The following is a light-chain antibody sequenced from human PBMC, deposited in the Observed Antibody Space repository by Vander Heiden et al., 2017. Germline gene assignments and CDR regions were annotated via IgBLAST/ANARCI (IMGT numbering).Light chain of an antibody. J-gene: IGLJ3*02. CDR1: SSNIGSNY. CDR3: AAWEDSLSGPV. CDR2: SNK. V-gene: IGLV1-47*02. Sequence: QSVLTQPPSASGTPGQRVTISCSGSSSNIGSNYVYWYQQLPGTAPKLLIYSNKRRPSGVPDRFSGAKSGTSASLAISGRRSEDEADYYCAAWEDSLSGPVFGGGTKLTVL.